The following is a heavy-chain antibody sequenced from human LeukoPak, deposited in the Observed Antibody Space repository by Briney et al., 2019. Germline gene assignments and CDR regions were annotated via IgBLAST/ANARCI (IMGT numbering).Heavy chain of an antibody. J-gene: IGHJ5*02. D-gene: IGHD3-10*01. CDR2: INPNSGGT. CDR3: ARPYYYGSGTRFDP. V-gene: IGHV1-2*02. CDR1: GYTFTGYY. Sequence: VASVKVSCKASGYTFTGYYMHWVRQAPGQGLEWMGWINPNSGGTNYAQKFQGRVTMTRDTSISTAYMELSRLRSDDTAVYYCARPYYYGSGTRFDPWGQGTLVTVSS.